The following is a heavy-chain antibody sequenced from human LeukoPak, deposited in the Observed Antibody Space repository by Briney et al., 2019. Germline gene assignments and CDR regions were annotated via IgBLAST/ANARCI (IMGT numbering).Heavy chain of an antibody. J-gene: IGHJ6*02. Sequence: RASVKVSCKASGGTFSSYAISWVRQAPGQGLEWMGGIIPIFGTANYAQKFQGRVTITTDESTSTAYMELSSLRSEDTAVYYCASALGFGEPRAGYYYYGMDVWGQGTTVTVS. CDR2: IIPIFGTA. V-gene: IGHV1-69*05. D-gene: IGHD3-10*01. CDR1: GGTFSSYA. CDR3: ASALGFGEPRAGYYYYGMDV.